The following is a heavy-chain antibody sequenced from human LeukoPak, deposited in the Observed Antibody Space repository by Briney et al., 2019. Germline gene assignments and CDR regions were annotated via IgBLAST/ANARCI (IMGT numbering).Heavy chain of an antibody. CDR1: GYIFTNYW. J-gene: IGHJ4*02. CDR3: ARPRDGYILDY. Sequence: GEALNISWKCFGYIFTNYWIGLVLELPGNGLERMGIFCHGDSDNKYRPSFQGEVTISTDKSISTAYLQWSSLKASDTAMYYCARPRDGYILDYWGQGTLVTVSS. D-gene: IGHD5-24*01. CDR2: FCHGDSDN. V-gene: IGHV5-51*01.